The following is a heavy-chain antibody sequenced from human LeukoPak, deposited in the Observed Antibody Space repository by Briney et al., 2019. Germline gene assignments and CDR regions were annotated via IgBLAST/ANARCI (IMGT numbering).Heavy chain of an antibody. D-gene: IGHD4-23*01. CDR3: AKERKLLPFDC. Sequence: GSLRLSCAASGFTFTTYGMHWVRQAPGKGLEWVAFIQNDEIDKFYADSVKGRFTVSRDNSKNTLYLQMNSLRAEDMAVYYCAKERKLLPFDCWGQGTLVTVSS. CDR2: IQNDEIDK. CDR1: GFTFTTYG. J-gene: IGHJ4*02. V-gene: IGHV3-30*02.